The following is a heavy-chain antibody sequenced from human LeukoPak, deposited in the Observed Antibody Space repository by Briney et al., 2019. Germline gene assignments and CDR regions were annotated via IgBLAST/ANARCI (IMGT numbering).Heavy chain of an antibody. Sequence: PSETLSLTCTVSGGSISSSSYYWGWIRQPPGKGLEWIGSIYYSGSTYYNPPLKSRVTISVDTSKNQFSLKLSSVTAADTAVYYCARDRKGYYYMDVWGKGTTVTVSS. V-gene: IGHV4-39*07. CDR3: ARDRKGYYYMDV. J-gene: IGHJ6*03. CDR2: IYYSGST. CDR1: GGSISSSSYY. D-gene: IGHD1-14*01.